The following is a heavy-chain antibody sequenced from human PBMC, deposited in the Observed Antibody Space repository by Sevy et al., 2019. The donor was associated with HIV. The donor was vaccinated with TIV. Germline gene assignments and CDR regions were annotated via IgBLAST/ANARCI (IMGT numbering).Heavy chain of an antibody. Sequence: GGSLRLSCAASGLTFSDYYMSWIRQAPGKGLEWVSDISSGSSYRKYAYSVKGRFTISRDNAKNSLYLEMNSLRVEDTAVYYCARDRRNYGGQYFDYWGQGTLVTVSS. CDR1: GLTFSDYY. CDR3: ARDRRNYGGQYFDY. CDR2: ISSGSSYR. J-gene: IGHJ4*02. V-gene: IGHV3-11*06. D-gene: IGHD4-17*01.